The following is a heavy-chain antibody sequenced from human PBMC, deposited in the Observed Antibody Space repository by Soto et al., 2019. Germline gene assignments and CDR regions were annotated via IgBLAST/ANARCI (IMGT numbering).Heavy chain of an antibody. J-gene: IGHJ4*02. Sequence: GGSLRLSCAASGFTFSSYGMHWVRQAPGKGLEWVAVIWYDGSNKYYADSVKGRFTISRDNSKNTLYLQMNSLRAEDTAVYYCARDPTVYDYVWGSYRYFDYWGQGTLVTVSS. CDR2: IWYDGSNK. D-gene: IGHD3-16*02. V-gene: IGHV3-33*01. CDR1: GFTFSSYG. CDR3: ARDPTVYDYVWGSYRYFDY.